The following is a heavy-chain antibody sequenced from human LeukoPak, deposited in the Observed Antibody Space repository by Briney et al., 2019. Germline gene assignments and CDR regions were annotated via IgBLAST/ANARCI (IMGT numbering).Heavy chain of an antibody. J-gene: IGHJ6*03. CDR1: GFTFSSYG. CDR2: ISSSSSTI. V-gene: IGHV3-48*04. CDR3: ARVRQQLVRLLGRDTTYYYYYYMDV. D-gene: IGHD6-13*01. Sequence: GGSLRLPCAASGFTFSSYGMTWVRQAPGKGLEWVSYISSSSSTIYYADSVKGRFTISRDNAKNSLYLQMNSLRAEDTAVYYCARVRQQLVRLLGRDTTYYYYYYMDVWGKGTTVTVSS.